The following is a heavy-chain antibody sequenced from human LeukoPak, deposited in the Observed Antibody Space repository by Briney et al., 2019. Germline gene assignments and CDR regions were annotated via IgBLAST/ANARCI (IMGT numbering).Heavy chain of an antibody. D-gene: IGHD5-24*01. J-gene: IGHJ4*02. CDR3: ARDRGWQQFDY. Sequence: GGSLRLSCAASGFTFSSYSMNWVRQTPGKGLERVANIKKDGSETYYVESVRGRFSISRDNAKNSMYLEMNSLRAEDTAVYFCARDRGWQQFDYWGQGTLVTVSA. CDR2: IKKDGSET. V-gene: IGHV3-7*01. CDR1: GFTFSSYS.